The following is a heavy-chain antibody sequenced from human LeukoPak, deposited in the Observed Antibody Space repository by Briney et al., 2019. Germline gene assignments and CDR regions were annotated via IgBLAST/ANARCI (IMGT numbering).Heavy chain of an antibody. CDR1: GGSVSNADYY. D-gene: IGHD6-25*01. V-gene: IGHV4-61*08. J-gene: IGHJ4*02. Sequence: PSETLSLTCTVSGGSVSNADYYWSWIRHSPGKTLEWIGYIYHTGSNNYKYSLKSRVTISSDTSKNQFSLKLSSLTAADTAMYYCARGPSSGQYVSPLDYWGQGTLVTVSS. CDR3: ARGPSSGQYVSPLDY. CDR2: IYHTGSN.